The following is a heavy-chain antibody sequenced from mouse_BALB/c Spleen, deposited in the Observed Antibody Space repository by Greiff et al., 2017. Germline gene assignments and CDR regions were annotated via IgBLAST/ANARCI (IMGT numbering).Heavy chain of an antibody. D-gene: IGHD1-1*01. J-gene: IGHJ3*01. CDR1: GYTFTSYW. CDR3: ARLDYYGSSLFAY. V-gene: IGHV1S81*02. CDR2: INPSNGRT. Sequence: QVQLQQPGAELVKPGASVKLSCKASGYTFTSYWMHWVKQRPGQGLEWNGEINPSNGRTNYNEKFKSKATLTVDKSSSTAYMQLSSLTSEDSAVYYCARLDYYGSSLFAYWGQGTLVTVSA.